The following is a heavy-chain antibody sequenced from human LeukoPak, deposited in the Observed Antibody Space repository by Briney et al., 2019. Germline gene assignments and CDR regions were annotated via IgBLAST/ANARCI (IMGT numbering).Heavy chain of an antibody. CDR3: ARALWFGEPRGFDY. V-gene: IGHV4-39*07. Sequence: SETLSLTCTASGGSISSSSYSWGWIRQPPGKGLEWIGSIYYSGSTYYNPSLKSRVTISVDRSKNQFSLKLSSVTAADTAVYYCARALWFGEPRGFDYWGQGTLVTVSS. CDR1: GGSISSSSYS. CDR2: IYYSGST. D-gene: IGHD3-10*01. J-gene: IGHJ4*02.